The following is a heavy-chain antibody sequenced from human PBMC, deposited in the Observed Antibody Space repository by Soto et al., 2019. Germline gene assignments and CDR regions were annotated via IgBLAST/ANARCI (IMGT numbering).Heavy chain of an antibody. CDR3: AKCSPRYSSGLKAYFFDH. CDR1: EFTFSSYA. D-gene: IGHD6-19*01. CDR2: ISGSGSSS. V-gene: IGHV3-23*01. J-gene: IGHJ4*02. Sequence: VGSLRLSCAASEFTFSSYAMSWVRQAPGKGLEWVSAISGSGSSSYYADSVKGRFTISRDNSKNTLYLQMNSLRAEDTAVYYCAKCSPRYSSGLKAYFFDHWGQGTLVTVSS.